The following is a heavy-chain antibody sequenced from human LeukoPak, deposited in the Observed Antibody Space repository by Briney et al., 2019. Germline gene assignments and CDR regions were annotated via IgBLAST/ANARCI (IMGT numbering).Heavy chain of an antibody. V-gene: IGHV1-2*02. J-gene: IGHJ4*02. D-gene: IGHD3-10*01. CDR2: INPNSGGT. Sequence: ASVKVSCKASGYTLTGYYMHWVRHAPGQGLEWMGWINPNSGGTNYAQKFQGIVTMTRDTSISTAYMELSRLRSDDTAVYYCARVDIWFGDGQPFDYWGQGTLVTVSS. CDR3: ARVDIWFGDGQPFDY. CDR1: GYTLTGYY.